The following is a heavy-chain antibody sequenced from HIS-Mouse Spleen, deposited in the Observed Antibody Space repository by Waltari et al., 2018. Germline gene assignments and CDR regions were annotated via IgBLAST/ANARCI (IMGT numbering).Heavy chain of an antibody. D-gene: IGHD6-13*01. CDR1: GGSSSSSSSY. Sequence: QLQLQESGPGLCTPSATLSLTCTVSGGSSSSSSSYWGRNRQLPGKGLEWIGSIYYSGSTYYNPSLKSRVTISVDTSKNQFSLKLSSVTAADTAVYYCAREIPYSSSWYDWYFDLWGRGTLVTVSS. V-gene: IGHV4-39*07. J-gene: IGHJ2*01. CDR3: AREIPYSSSWYDWYFDL. CDR2: IYYSGST.